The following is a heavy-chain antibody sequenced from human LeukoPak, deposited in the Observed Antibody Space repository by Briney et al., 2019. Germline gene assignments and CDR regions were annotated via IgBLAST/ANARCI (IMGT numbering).Heavy chain of an antibody. CDR1: GFTFTKCA. D-gene: IGHD6-19*01. J-gene: IGHJ4*02. CDR3: AGDRNSDWYSPLDY. Sequence: GGSLRLSCVASGFTFTKCAMSWIRQAPGKGLEWVAIITATGDTAYYADSVKGRFTISRDNSRNTVYMQMDSLRAEDTAIYYCAGDRNSDWYSPLDYWGQGSQVTVS. CDR2: ITATGDTA. V-gene: IGHV3-23*01.